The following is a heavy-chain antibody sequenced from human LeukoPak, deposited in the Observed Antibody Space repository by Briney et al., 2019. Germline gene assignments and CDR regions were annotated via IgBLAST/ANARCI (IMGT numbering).Heavy chain of an antibody. CDR2: IKQDGSDK. V-gene: IGHV3-7*02. Sequence: GGSLRLSCAASGFTFSNYWMSWVRQAPGKGLEWVANIKQDGSDKNYVGSVKGRFSISRDNAKNSLFLQMNSLRVEDTAMYYCGKRGHFYGSTDPYYIDYWGQGILVTVSS. J-gene: IGHJ4*02. D-gene: IGHD3-10*01. CDR3: GKRGHFYGSTDPYYIDY. CDR1: GFTFSNYW.